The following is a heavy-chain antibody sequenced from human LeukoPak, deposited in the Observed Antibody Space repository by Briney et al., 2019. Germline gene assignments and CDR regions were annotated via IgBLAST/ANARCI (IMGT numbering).Heavy chain of an antibody. J-gene: IGHJ3*02. CDR3: ARERGYCSSTNCYTSDAFDI. D-gene: IGHD2-2*02. Sequence: ASVKVSCKTSGYTFTGYYMHWVRQAPGHGLECMGWINPNTGGTNYAQKFQDRVTMTRDTSISTAYMELSRLTSDDTAVYYCARERGYCSSTNCYTSDAFDIWGQGTLVTVSS. V-gene: IGHV1-2*02. CDR1: GYTFTGYY. CDR2: INPNTGGT.